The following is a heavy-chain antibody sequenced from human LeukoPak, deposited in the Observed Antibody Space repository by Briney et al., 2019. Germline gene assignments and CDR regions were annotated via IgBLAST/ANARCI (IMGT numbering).Heavy chain of an antibody. V-gene: IGHV4-59*01. J-gene: IGHJ5*02. Sequence: PSETLSLTCTVSGGSISSYYWSWIRRPPGKGLEWIGYIYYSESTNYNPSLKSRVTVSVDTSKNQFSLKLSSVTAADTAVYYCARSYGDYSNWFDPWGQGTLVTVSS. CDR3: ARSYGDYSNWFDP. CDR1: GGSISSYY. CDR2: IYYSEST. D-gene: IGHD4-17*01.